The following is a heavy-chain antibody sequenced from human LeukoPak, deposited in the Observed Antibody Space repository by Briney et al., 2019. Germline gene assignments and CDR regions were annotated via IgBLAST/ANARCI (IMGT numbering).Heavy chain of an antibody. CDR3: ARDRPGAAADY. CDR1: GFTFSSYE. D-gene: IGHD6-13*01. J-gene: IGHJ4*02. V-gene: IGHV3-48*03. CDR2: ISSSGSTI. Sequence: GGSLRLSCAASGFTFSSYEMNWVRQAPGKGLEWVSYISSSGSTINYADSVKGRFTISRDNAKNSLYLQMNSLRAEDTAVYYCARDRPGAAADYWGQGTLVTVSS.